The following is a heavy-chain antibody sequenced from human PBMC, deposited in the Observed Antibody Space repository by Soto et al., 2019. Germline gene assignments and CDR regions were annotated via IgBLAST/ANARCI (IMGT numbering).Heavy chain of an antibody. V-gene: IGHV3-33*01. CDR2: IWYDGSNK. CDR3: ASEGYYYDSSGYEGNWFDP. CDR1: GFTFSSYG. J-gene: IGHJ5*02. Sequence: QVQLVESGGGVVQPGRSLRLSCAASGFTFSSYGMHWVRQAPGKGLEWVAVIWYDGSNKYYADSVKGRFTISRDNSKNTLYLQMKSLRAEDTAVYYCASEGYYYDSSGYEGNWFDPWGQGTLVTVSS. D-gene: IGHD3-22*01.